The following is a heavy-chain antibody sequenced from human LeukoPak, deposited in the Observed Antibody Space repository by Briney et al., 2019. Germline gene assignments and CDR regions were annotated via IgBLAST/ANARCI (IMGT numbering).Heavy chain of an antibody. J-gene: IGHJ3*02. D-gene: IGHD3-9*01. CDR1: GFTFSSYG. V-gene: IGHV3-30*02. CDR3: ARDTYDILTGHGDAFDI. CDR2: IRYDGSNK. Sequence: PGGSLRLSCAASGFTFSSYGMHWVRQAPGKGLEWVAFIRYDGSNKYYADSVKGRFTISRDNSKNTLYLQMNSLRAEDTAVYYCARDTYDILTGHGDAFDIWGQGTMVTVSS.